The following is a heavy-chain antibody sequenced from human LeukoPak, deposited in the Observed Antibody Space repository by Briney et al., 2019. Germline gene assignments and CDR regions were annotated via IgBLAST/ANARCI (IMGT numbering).Heavy chain of an antibody. Sequence: GESLKISCKASGYSFNTYWIGWVRQSPGKRLEWLGIIYPGDSDPIYTKYSPSFQRQVTSSADKSISTAYLQSSSLKASDTAIYYCARGAYTDYWGQGTLVTVSS. CDR2: IYPGDSDPIYT. V-gene: IGHV5-51*01. CDR1: GYSFNTYW. J-gene: IGHJ4*02. CDR3: ARGAYTDY. D-gene: IGHD2-2*02.